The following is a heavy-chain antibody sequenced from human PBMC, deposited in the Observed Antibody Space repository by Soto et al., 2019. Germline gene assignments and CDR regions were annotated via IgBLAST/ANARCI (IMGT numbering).Heavy chain of an antibody. V-gene: IGHV3-30*18. CDR1: GFTFSSYG. CDR3: AKQYFQH. CDR2: ISHDGSNK. Sequence: QVQLVESGGGVVQPGRSLRLSCAASGFTFSSYGMHWVRQAPGKGLEWVAFISHDGSNKYSADSVKGRFTISRDNSKNTLYLQMNSLRAEDTAVYHCAKQYFQHWGQGTLVTVST. J-gene: IGHJ1*01.